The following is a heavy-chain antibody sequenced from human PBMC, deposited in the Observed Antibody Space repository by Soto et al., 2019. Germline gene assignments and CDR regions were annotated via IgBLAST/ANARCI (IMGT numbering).Heavy chain of an antibody. CDR1: GFTFSGYY. CDR3: TKDDGYNDSTYYHYFGMDV. CDR2: ISYDGSTE. Sequence: GGSLRFSCAASGFTFSGYYMHWVRQAPGKGLEWVAVISYDGSTEYYADSVKGRFTISRDNSANRLFLQMNSLRPEDTAVYYCTKDDGYNDSTYYHYFGMDVWGQGTTVTVSS. V-gene: IGHV3-30*18. J-gene: IGHJ6*02. D-gene: IGHD5-12*01.